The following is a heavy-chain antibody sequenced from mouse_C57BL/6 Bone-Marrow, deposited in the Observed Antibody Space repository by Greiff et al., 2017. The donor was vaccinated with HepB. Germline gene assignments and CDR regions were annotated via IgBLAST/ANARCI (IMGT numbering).Heavy chain of an antibody. J-gene: IGHJ3*01. CDR1: GYTFTSYG. Sequence: VQLQQSGAELARPGASVKLSCKASGYTFTSYGISWVKQRTGQGLEWIGEIYPRSGNTYYNEKFKGKATLTADKSTSTAYMELRSLTSEDSAVYFCARERGYGPFAYWGQGTLVTVSA. CDR2: IYPRSGNT. V-gene: IGHV1-81*01. D-gene: IGHD2-2*01. CDR3: ARERGYGPFAY.